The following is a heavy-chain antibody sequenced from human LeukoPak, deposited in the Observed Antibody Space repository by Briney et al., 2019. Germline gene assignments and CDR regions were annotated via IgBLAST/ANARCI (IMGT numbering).Heavy chain of an antibody. D-gene: IGHD3-22*01. Sequence: GESLKISCKGSGYSFTIYWIAWVRQLPGKGLEWMGIISPGDSDTRYNPSFQGQVTISADKSISTAYLQWSSLKASDTAIYYCARNYDRSAYSFGYWGQGTLVTVSS. CDR2: ISPGDSDT. V-gene: IGHV5-51*01. CDR3: ARNYDRSAYSFGY. J-gene: IGHJ4*02. CDR1: GYSFTIYW.